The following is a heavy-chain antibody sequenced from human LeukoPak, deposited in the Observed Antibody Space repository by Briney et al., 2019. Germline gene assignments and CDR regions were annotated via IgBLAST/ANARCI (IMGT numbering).Heavy chain of an antibody. CDR3: ATLGHPFDY. V-gene: IGHV3-48*03. Sequence: GGSLRLSCVVSGFIFSDYEMNWVRQAPGNGLERVAHITSRGDATEYADSVKGRFTISRDSPKNSLYLQMNSLRAEDTGVYYCATLGHPFDYWGQGTLVTVSS. J-gene: IGHJ4*02. CDR1: GFIFSDYE. CDR2: ITSRGDAT.